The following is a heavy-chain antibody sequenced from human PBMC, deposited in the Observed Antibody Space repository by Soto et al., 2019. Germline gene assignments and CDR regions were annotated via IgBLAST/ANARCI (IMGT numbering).Heavy chain of an antibody. D-gene: IGHD2-21*02. CDR1: GGGTLSNDA. Sequence: QVHLVQSGADGRKSGSSVRVSCTASGGGTLSNDAISWVRQAPGQGLEWLGRISPVFGTTDYSQSFQGRLTMTADASTGTVYMDLRSLESDDTTVYYCEREVVTETTWGSFDSWGQGTLVTVSS. J-gene: IGHJ4*02. CDR2: ISPVFGTT. V-gene: IGHV1-69*01. CDR3: EREVVTETTWGSFDS.